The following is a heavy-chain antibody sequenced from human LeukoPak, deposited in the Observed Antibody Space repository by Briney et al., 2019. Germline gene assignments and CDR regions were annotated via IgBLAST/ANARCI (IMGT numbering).Heavy chain of an antibody. V-gene: IGHV1-69*05. CDR1: GGTFSSYA. Sequence: PSVKVSCKASGGTFSSYAISWVRQAPGQGLEWMGGIIPIFGTANYAQKFQGRVTITTDESTSTAYMELSSLRSEDTAVYYCASSKFIGYYYYMDVWGKGTTVTVSS. CDR2: IIPIFGTA. CDR3: ASSKFIGYYYYMDV. D-gene: IGHD2-15*01. J-gene: IGHJ6*03.